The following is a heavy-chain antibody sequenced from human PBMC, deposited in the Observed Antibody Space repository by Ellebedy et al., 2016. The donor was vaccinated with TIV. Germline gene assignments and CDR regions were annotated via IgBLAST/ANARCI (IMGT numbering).Heavy chain of an antibody. Sequence: GSLRLSCTVSGDSITSHFWSWIRRPPGKGLEWIGYVSSSGHTNYSPSLKSRVSISVDTSKNQFSLKVKSVTAADTAIYYCARTFTERLGGLTTHWVLDYWGQGTLVTASS. D-gene: IGHD2/OR15-2a*01. CDR3: ARTFTERLGGLTTHWVLDY. CDR2: VSSSGHT. CDR1: GDSITSHF. V-gene: IGHV4-59*11. J-gene: IGHJ4*02.